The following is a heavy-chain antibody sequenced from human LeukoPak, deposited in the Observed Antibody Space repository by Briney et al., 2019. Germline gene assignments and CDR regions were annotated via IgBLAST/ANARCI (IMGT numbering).Heavy chain of an antibody. CDR3: ARGDPYDTTGYPSDY. CDR1: GFTLSDHY. Sequence: GGSLRLSCAASGFTLSDHYMSWIRQAQGKGLEWVAFISSHGSSIFYADSVRDRFTISRDNTRNTLYLQMNSLTADDTAVYYCARGDPYDTTGYPSDYWGQGTLVTVSS. D-gene: IGHD3-22*01. CDR2: ISSHGSSI. J-gene: IGHJ4*02. V-gene: IGHV3-11*01.